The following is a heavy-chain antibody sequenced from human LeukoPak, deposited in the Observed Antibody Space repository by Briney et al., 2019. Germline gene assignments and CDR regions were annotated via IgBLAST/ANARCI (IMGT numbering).Heavy chain of an antibody. CDR1: GFTFSSYA. Sequence: GSLRLSCAASGFTFSSYAMSWVRQAPGKGLEWVANIKQDGSEKYYVDSVKGRFTISRDNAKNSLYLQMNSLRAEDTAVYYCARDPRDFWIYYFDYWGQGTLVTVSS. V-gene: IGHV3-7*01. D-gene: IGHD3-3*01. CDR2: IKQDGSEK. CDR3: ARDPRDFWIYYFDY. J-gene: IGHJ4*02.